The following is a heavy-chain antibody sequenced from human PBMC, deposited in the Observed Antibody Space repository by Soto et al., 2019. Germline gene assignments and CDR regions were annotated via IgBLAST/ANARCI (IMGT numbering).Heavy chain of an antibody. Sequence: HPGGSLRLSCAVSGVTFRDYWMHWVRQVPGKGLLWVSRIGPDGTSTKYADSVKGRFTISRSNPENTLYLQMNSLRAEDTGVYYCVREVIAVLGSIRWFDHWGKGT. V-gene: IGHV3-74*01. J-gene: IGHJ5*02. CDR2: IGPDGTST. CDR1: GVTFRDYW. D-gene: IGHD6-19*01. CDR3: VREVIAVLGSIRWFDH.